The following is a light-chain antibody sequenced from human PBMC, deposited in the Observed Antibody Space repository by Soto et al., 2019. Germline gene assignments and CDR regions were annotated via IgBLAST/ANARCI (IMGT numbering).Light chain of an antibody. Sequence: EIVMTQSPATLAVSPWERAALSCRASQSVSNKLAWYQQKPGQAPRLLIYGASTRATGIPARFSGSGSGTEFTLTISSLQPEDFATYYCQQYDNLPLIFGQGTRLEI. J-gene: IGKJ5*01. CDR1: QSVSNK. CDR2: GAS. CDR3: QQYDNLPLI. V-gene: IGKV3-15*01.